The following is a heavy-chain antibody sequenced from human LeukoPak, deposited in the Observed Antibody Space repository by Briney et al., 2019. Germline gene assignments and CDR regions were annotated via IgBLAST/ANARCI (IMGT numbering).Heavy chain of an antibody. CDR2: VYYSGST. J-gene: IGHJ2*01. Sequence: SETLSLTCTVSGGSISSYYWQWIRQPPGNRLEWIGYVYYSGSTDYNPSLKSRVTISVDTSKNQFSLRLTSVTAADTAVYYCARGEPRIARPGAPPFDLWGRDTLVTVSS. CDR1: GGSISSYY. D-gene: IGHD6-13*01. V-gene: IGHV4-59*01. CDR3: ARGEPRIARPGAPPFDL.